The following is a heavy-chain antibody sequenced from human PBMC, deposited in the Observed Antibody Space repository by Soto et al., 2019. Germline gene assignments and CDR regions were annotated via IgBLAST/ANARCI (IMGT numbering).Heavy chain of an antibody. CDR2: IYYSGST. V-gene: IGHV4-39*01. D-gene: IGHD3-3*01. CDR3: ARHNTIFGVVIGGNWFDP. Sequence: SETLSLTCTVSGGSISSSSYYWGWIRPPPGKGLEWIGSIYYSGSTYYNPSLKSRVTISVDTSKNQFSLKLSSVTAADTAVYYCARHNTIFGVVIGGNWFDPWGQGTLVTVSS. CDR1: GGSISSSSYY. J-gene: IGHJ5*02.